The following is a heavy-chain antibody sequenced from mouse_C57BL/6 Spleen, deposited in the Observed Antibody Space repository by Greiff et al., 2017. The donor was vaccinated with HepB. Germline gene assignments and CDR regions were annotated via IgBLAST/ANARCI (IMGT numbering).Heavy chain of an antibody. Sequence: VQLVESGAELVRPGSSVKLSCKASGYTFTSYWMDWVKQRPGQGLEWIGNIYPSDSETHYNQKFKDKATLTVDKSSSTAYMQLSSLTSEDSAVYYCARRRGIYDGYRYFDVWAQGPRSPSPQ. V-gene: IGHV1-61*01. CDR2: IYPSDSET. CDR1: GYTFTSYW. J-gene: IGHJ1*03. D-gene: IGHD2-3*01. CDR3: ARRRGIYDGYRYFDV.